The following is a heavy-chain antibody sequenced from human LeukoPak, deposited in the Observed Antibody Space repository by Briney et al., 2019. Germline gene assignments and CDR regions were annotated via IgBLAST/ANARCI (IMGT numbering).Heavy chain of an antibody. CDR2: ISGGGYT. D-gene: IGHD1-26*01. CDR1: GFTFSRHA. V-gene: IGHV3-23*01. CDR3: TREPGVVGAVSFFDY. J-gene: IGHJ4*02. Sequence: GGSLRLSCAASGFTFSRHAMSWVRQVPGKGLEPASAISGGGYTYYADSVKGRFTTSRDSSKNTLYLQMNSLRVEATAVYYCTREPGVVGAVSFFDYWGLGSLVSVSS.